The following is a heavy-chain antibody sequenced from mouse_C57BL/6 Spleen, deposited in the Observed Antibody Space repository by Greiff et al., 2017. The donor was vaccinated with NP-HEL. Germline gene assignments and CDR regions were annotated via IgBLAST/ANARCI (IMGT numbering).Heavy chain of an antibody. J-gene: IGHJ3*01. CDR1: GYTFTSYW. V-gene: IGHV1-69*01. CDR2: IDPSDSYT. CDR3: AINWFAY. Sequence: QVQLQQPGAELVMPGASVKLSCKASGYTFTSYWMHWVKQRPGQGLEWIGEIDPSDSYTNYNQKFKGKSTLTVDKSSSTAYMQLSSLTSEDSAVYYCAINWFAYWGKGTLVTVSA.